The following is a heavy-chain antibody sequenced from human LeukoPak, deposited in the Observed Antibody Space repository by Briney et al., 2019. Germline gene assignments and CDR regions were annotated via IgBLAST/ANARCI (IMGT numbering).Heavy chain of an antibody. Sequence: PGRSLRLSCAASGLTFSSYAMHWVRQAPGKGLEWVAVISYDGSNKYYADSVKGRFTISRDNSKNTLHLQMNSLRAEDTAVYYCARDVGSTYYYYYGMDVWGQGTTVTVSS. J-gene: IGHJ6*02. D-gene: IGHD6-13*01. CDR2: ISYDGSNK. CDR1: GLTFSSYA. V-gene: IGHV3-30-3*01. CDR3: ARDVGSTYYYYYGMDV.